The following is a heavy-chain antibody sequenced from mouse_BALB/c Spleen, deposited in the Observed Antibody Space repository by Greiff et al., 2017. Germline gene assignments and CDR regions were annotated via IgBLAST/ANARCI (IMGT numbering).Heavy chain of an antibody. J-gene: IGHJ2*01. CDR3: FYDYDDY. D-gene: IGHD2-4*01. V-gene: IGHV14-3*02. CDR2: IDPANGNT. Sequence: VQLKQSGAELVKPGASVKLSCTASGFNIKDTYMHWVKQRPEQGLEWIGRIDPANGNTKYDPKFQGKATITADTSSNTAYLQLSSLTSEDTAVYYCFYDYDDYWGQGTTLTVSS. CDR1: GFNIKDTY.